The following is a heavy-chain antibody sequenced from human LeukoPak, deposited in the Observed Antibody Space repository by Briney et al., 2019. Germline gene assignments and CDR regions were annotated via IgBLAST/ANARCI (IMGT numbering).Heavy chain of an antibody. CDR1: GYTFTSYY. D-gene: IGHD3-9*01. J-gene: IGHJ4*02. Sequence: GASVKVSCKASGYTFTSYYMHWVRQAPGQGLEWMGWISAYNGNTNYAQKLQGGVTMTTDTSTSTAYMELRSLRSDDTAVYYCARDGAPLASTYYDILTGLYGDDYWGQGTLVTVSS. CDR3: ARDGAPLASTYYDILTGLYGDDY. V-gene: IGHV1-18*04. CDR2: ISAYNGNT.